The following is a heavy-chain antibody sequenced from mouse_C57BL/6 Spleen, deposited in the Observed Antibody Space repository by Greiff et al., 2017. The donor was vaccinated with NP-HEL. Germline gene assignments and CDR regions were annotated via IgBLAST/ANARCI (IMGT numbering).Heavy chain of an antibody. J-gene: IGHJ2*01. CDR3: TRTCITTVVAPYFDY. V-gene: IGHV5-9-1*02. CDR1: GFTFSSYA. Sequence: EVHLVESGEGLVKPGGSLKLSCAASGFTFSSYAMSWVRQTPEKRLEWVAYISSGGDYIYYADTVKGRFTISRDNARNTLYLQMSSLKSEDTAMYYCTRTCITTVVAPYFDYWGQGTTLTVSS. D-gene: IGHD1-1*01. CDR2: ISSGGDYI.